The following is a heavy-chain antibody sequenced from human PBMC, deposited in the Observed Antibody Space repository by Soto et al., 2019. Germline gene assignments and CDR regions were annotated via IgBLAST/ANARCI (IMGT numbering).Heavy chain of an antibody. J-gene: IGHJ5*01. V-gene: IGHV6-1*01. CDR1: GESVSTSSAT. Sequence: SQTLSVTCAISGESVSTSSATWDWIRRSPSRGLEWLGRTYYRSKWYNDYAVSVKGRITINPDTSNNQLSLQLNSVTPDDTAVYYCARLIGNSWLDSWGQGTLVTVSS. CDR3: ARLIGNSWLDS. D-gene: IGHD2-8*01. CDR2: TYYRSKWYN.